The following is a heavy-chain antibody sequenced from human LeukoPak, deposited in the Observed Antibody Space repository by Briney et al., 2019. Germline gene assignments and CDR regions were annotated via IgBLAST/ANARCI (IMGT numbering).Heavy chain of an antibody. D-gene: IGHD3-22*01. V-gene: IGHV3-9*01. CDR2: ISWNSATI. Sequence: GGSLRLSCVASGFKIADYAMHWVRQTPGKGLEWVSGISWNSATIDYADSLRGRFTISRDNAKNSLYLQMNSLRAEDTAVYYCARVDYDTSGFDYWAREPWSPSPQ. J-gene: IGHJ4*02. CDR1: GFKIADYA. CDR3: ARVDYDTSGFDY.